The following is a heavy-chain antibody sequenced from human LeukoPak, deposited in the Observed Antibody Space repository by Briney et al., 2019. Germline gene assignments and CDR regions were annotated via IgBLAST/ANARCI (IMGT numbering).Heavy chain of an antibody. CDR2: INHSGST. V-gene: IGHV4-34*01. CDR1: GGSFSGYY. J-gene: IGHJ4*02. D-gene: IGHD3-10*01. CDR3: ARRYTYYYGSGSYQLDY. Sequence: SETLSLTCAVYGGSFSGYYWSWIRQPPWKGLEWIGEINHSGSTYYNPSLKSRVTISVDTSKNQFSLKLSSVTAADTAVYYCARRYTYYYGSGSYQLDYWGQGTLVTVSS.